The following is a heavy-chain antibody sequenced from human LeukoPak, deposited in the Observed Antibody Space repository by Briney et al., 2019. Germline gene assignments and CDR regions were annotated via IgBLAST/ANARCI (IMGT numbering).Heavy chain of an antibody. CDR3: ARSYGSGSYYGPEYFQH. D-gene: IGHD3-10*01. Sequence: PSETLSLTCTVSGGSISSGSYYWSWIRQPAGKGLEWIGRIYTSGSTNYNPSLKSRVTISVDTSKYQFSLKLSSVTAADTAVYYCARSYGSGSYYGPEYFQHWGQGTLVTVSS. V-gene: IGHV4-61*02. J-gene: IGHJ1*01. CDR2: IYTSGST. CDR1: GGSISSGSYY.